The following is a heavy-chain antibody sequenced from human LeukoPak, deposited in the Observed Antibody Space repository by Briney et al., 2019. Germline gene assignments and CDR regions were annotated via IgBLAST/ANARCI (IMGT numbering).Heavy chain of an antibody. CDR3: ARGGLDWLLYSQFDY. CDR1: GFTFSSYA. CDR2: TSATGGST. V-gene: IGHV3-23*01. J-gene: IGHJ4*02. D-gene: IGHD3-9*01. Sequence: GGSLILSCAASGFTFSSYAMSWVRQAPGKGLEWVSATSATGGSTYYADSVKGRFTISRDNSKKTLYLQMNSLTVEDTAVYYCARGGLDWLLYSQFDYWGQGTLVTASS.